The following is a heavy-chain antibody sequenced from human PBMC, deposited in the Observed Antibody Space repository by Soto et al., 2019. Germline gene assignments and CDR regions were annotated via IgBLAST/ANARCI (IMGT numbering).Heavy chain of an antibody. V-gene: IGHV5-51*01. CDR3: ARLSLDYYYDSSGYYQHYYGMDV. J-gene: IGHJ6*02. D-gene: IGHD3-22*01. CDR2: IHPGDSDT. Sequence: GESLKISCKGSGYSFTSYWIGWVRQMPGKGLEWMGIIHPGDSDTRYSPSFQGQVTISADKSISTAYLQWSSLKASDTAMYYCARLSLDYYYDSSGYYQHYYGMDVWGQGTTVTVSS. CDR1: GYSFTSYW.